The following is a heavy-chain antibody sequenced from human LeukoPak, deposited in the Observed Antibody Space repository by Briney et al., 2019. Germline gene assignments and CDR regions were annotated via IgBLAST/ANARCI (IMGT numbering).Heavy chain of an antibody. Sequence: GGSLRLSCAASGFTFSSYEMNWVRQAPGKGLEWVAVIWYDGSNKYYADSVKGRFTISRDNSKNTLYLQMNSLRAEDTAVYYCTRDRREYCSSTSCYVGFDYWGQGTLVTVSS. CDR3: TRDRREYCSSTSCYVGFDY. CDR1: GFTFSSYE. J-gene: IGHJ4*02. D-gene: IGHD2-2*01. CDR2: IWYDGSNK. V-gene: IGHV3-33*08.